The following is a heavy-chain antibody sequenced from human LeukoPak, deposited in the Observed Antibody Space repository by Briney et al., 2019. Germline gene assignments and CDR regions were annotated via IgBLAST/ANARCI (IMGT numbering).Heavy chain of an antibody. CDR2: IRDDGINK. CDR1: GFSFSSHG. CDR3: AKDYYGSGSLFDY. D-gene: IGHD3-10*01. Sequence: PGGSLRLSCTASGFSFSSHGMHWVRQAPGKGLEWVAFIRDDGINKYYADSVKGRFTISRDNSKNTLYLQMNSLRAEDTAVYYCAKDYYGSGSLFDYWGQGTLVTVSS. J-gene: IGHJ4*02. V-gene: IGHV3-30*02.